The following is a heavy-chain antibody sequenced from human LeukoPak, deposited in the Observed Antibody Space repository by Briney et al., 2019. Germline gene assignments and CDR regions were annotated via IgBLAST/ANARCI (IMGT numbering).Heavy chain of an antibody. CDR3: AREKDPGYFDY. CDR1: GFTFDDYA. V-gene: IGHV3-9*01. CDR2: ITWNSGSV. Sequence: QPGRSLRLSCAASGFTFDDYAMHWVRQAPGKGLEWVSGITWNSGSVVYADSVKGRFTISRDNTKNSLYLQMNSLRAEDTALYYCAREKDPGYFDYWGQGTLLTVSS. J-gene: IGHJ4*02.